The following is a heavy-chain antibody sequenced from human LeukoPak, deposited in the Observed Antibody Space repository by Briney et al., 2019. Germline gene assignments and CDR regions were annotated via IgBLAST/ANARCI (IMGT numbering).Heavy chain of an antibody. D-gene: IGHD6-19*01. Sequence: KTSQTLSLTCTVSGGSINSGIYYWSWIRQPAGKGLEWIGRIYTSGSTNYNPSLKSRVTISVDKSKNQFSLKLSSVTAADTAVYYCARVRLLRAVATLAYFDYWGQGTLVTVSS. V-gene: IGHV4-61*02. CDR3: ARVRLLRAVATLAYFDY. CDR2: IYTSGST. CDR1: GGSINSGIYY. J-gene: IGHJ4*02.